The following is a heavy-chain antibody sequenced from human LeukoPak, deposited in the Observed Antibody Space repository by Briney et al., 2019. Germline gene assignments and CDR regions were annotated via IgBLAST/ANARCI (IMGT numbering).Heavy chain of an antibody. D-gene: IGHD6-13*01. CDR3: AAIIAAAGTGWFDP. Sequence: PSETLSLTRTVSGGSISSYYWSWIRQPPGKGLEWIGYTYYSGSTNYNPSLKSRVTISVDTSKNQFSLKLSSVTAADTAVYYCAAIIAAAGTGWFDPWGQGTLVTVSS. CDR1: GGSISSYY. J-gene: IGHJ5*02. V-gene: IGHV4-59*01. CDR2: TYYSGST.